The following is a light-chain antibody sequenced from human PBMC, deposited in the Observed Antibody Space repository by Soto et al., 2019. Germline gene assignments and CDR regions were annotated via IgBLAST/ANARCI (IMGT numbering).Light chain of an antibody. J-gene: IGLJ1*01. V-gene: IGLV2-14*01. CDR3: SSYTSSSTLLYV. Sequence: QSALTQPASVSGSPGQSITISCTGTSSDVGGYNYVSRYQQHPGKAPKLMIYDVSNRPLGVSNRFSGSKSGNTASLTISGLQAEDEADYYCSSYTSSSTLLYVFGTGTKVTVL. CDR2: DVS. CDR1: SSDVGGYNY.